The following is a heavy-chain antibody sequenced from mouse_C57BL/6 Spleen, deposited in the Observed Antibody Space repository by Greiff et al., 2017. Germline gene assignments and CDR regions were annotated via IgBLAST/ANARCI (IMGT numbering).Heavy chain of an antibody. Sequence: VQLQQPGAELVRPGTSVKLSCKASGYTFTSYWMHWVKQRPGQGLEWIGVIDPSDSYTNYNQKFKGKATLTVDTSSSTAYMQLSSLTSEDSAVYYCARPYYGSSPWCAYWGQGTLVTVSA. V-gene: IGHV1-59*01. CDR1: GYTFTSYW. D-gene: IGHD1-1*01. CDR2: IDPSDSYT. CDR3: ARPYYGSSPWCAY. J-gene: IGHJ3*01.